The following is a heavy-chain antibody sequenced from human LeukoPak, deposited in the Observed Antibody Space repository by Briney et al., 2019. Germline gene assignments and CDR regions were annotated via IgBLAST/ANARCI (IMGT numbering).Heavy chain of an antibody. V-gene: IGHV3-30*02. CDR1: GFTFSSYG. CDR3: AKDSSHLDY. J-gene: IGHJ4*02. CDR2: IQFDGNNK. Sequence: GGSLRLSCAASGFTFSSYGMHWVRQAPGKGLEWVAFIQFDGNNKYYADSVKGRFTISRDNSKNTPYLQMDSLRTEDTAMYYCAKDSSHLDYWGQGTLVTVSS.